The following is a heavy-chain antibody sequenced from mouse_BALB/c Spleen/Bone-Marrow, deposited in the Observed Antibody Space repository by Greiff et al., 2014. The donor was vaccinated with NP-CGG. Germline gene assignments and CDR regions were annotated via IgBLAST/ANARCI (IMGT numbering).Heavy chain of an antibody. J-gene: IGHJ4*01. V-gene: IGHV1-69*02. CDR1: GYTFTSYW. CDR2: IDPSDSYT. Sequence: QVQLQQSGAELVKPGASVKLSCKASGYTFTSYWMHWVKQRPGQGLEWIGEIDPSDSYTNYNQKFKGKATLTVDKSSSTAYMQLSSLTSEDSAVYFCARWLLRNYAMDDWGQGTSVTVSS. D-gene: IGHD2-3*01. CDR3: ARWLLRNYAMDD.